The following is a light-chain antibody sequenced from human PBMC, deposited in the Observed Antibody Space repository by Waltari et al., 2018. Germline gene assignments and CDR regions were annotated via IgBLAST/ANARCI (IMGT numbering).Light chain of an antibody. Sequence: SYELTQAPSVTVSPGETARITCSGDPLGDKSVSWYQQKAGQSPVLVIYQDSKRPSGIPERFSGSNSGNTAILTISGTQTMDEADYYCQAWDNSFVIFGAGAKLTVL. J-gene: IGLJ2*01. CDR3: QAWDNSFVI. CDR2: QDS. V-gene: IGLV3-1*01. CDR1: PLGDKS.